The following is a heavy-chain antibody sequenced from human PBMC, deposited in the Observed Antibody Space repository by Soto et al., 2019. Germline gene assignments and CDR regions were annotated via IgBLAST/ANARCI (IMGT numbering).Heavy chain of an antibody. CDR3: ARGGVVVKGNWFDP. CDR1: GGSISNYY. V-gene: IGHV4-59*01. D-gene: IGHD3-22*01. CDR2: IYYSGST. J-gene: IGHJ5*02. Sequence: PSETLSLTCTVSGGSISNYYWSWIRQAPGKGLEWIGYIYYSGSTKYNPSLKSRVTISVDTSKNQFSLKLSSVTAADTAVYYCARGGVVVKGNWFDPWGQGTLVTVSS.